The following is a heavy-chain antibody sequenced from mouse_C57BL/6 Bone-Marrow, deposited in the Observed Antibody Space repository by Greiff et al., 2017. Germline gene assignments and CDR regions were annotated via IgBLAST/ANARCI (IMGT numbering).Heavy chain of an antibody. CDR3: ASRSYGY. Sequence: VKLVESGPGLVQPSQSLSITCTVSGFSLTSYGVHWVRQSPGKGLEWLGVIWSGGSTDYNAAFISRLSISKDNPKSQVFFKMNSLQADDTAIYYCASRSYGYWGQGTTLTVSS. D-gene: IGHD1-1*01. V-gene: IGHV2-2*01. CDR1: GFSLTSYG. CDR2: IWSGGST. J-gene: IGHJ2*01.